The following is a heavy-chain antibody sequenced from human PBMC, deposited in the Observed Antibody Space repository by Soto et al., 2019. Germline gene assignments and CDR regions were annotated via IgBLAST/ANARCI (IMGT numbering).Heavy chain of an antibody. V-gene: IGHV3-23*01. Sequence: DVQLLESGGGLAQRGGSLRLSCAASGFSFSTYGMTWVRQAPGKGLEWVSYGGSGGSTYYADSVKGRLTISRDNSKNTLYLQMNSLRAEDTAVYYCVKFRGRAYHYYSMDVWGNGTAVTVSS. CDR2: YGGSGGST. CDR1: GFSFSTYG. CDR3: VKFRGRAYHYYSMDV. D-gene: IGHD3-16*01. J-gene: IGHJ6*03.